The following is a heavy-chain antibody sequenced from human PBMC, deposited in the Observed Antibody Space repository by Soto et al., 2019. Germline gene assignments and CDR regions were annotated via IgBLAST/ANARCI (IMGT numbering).Heavy chain of an antibody. CDR1: GFTFSSYA. J-gene: IGHJ4*02. Sequence: GGSLRLSCAASGFTFSSYAMSWVRQAPGKGLEWVSAISGSGGSTYYADSVKGRFTISRDNSKNTLYLQMNSLRAEDTAVYYCFAGQVAGTFYFDYWGQGTLVTVSS. V-gene: IGHV3-23*01. D-gene: IGHD6-19*01. CDR2: ISGSGGST. CDR3: FAGQVAGTFYFDY.